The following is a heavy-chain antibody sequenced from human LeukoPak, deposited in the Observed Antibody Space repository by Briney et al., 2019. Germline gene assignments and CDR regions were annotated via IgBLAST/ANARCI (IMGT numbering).Heavy chain of an antibody. Sequence: GGSPRLSCAASGFTFSTYWMSWVRQAPGKGLEWVANIKEDGSEKYYVDSVKGRFTISRDNAKNSLYLQMNSLRAEDTAVYYCAELGITMIGGVWGKGTTVTISS. D-gene: IGHD3-10*02. CDR3: AELGITMIGGV. CDR1: GFTFSTYW. V-gene: IGHV3-7*01. CDR2: IKEDGSEK. J-gene: IGHJ6*04.